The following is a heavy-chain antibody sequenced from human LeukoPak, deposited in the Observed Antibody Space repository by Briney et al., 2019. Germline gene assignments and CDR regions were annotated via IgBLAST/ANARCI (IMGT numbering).Heavy chain of an antibody. J-gene: IGHJ3*02. Sequence: GGSLRLSCAASGFTFSSYAMSWVRQAPGKGLEWVSGIIGSGTSTYYADSVKGRFTISRDNSKNTLYLQMNSLRAEDTAAYYCAKGEGIRGSYYHDAFDIWGQGTMVTVSS. CDR1: GFTFSSYA. CDR3: AKGEGIRGSYYHDAFDI. D-gene: IGHD1-26*01. V-gene: IGHV3-23*01. CDR2: IIGSGTST.